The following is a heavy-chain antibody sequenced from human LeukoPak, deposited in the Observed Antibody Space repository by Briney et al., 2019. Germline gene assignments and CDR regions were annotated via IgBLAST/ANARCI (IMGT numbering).Heavy chain of an antibody. V-gene: IGHV1-2*02. D-gene: IGHD1-20*01. CDR1: GYTLTDYY. CDR3: VRHSNWNVPPDAFDI. J-gene: IGHJ3*02. Sequence: ASVPVSFKASGYTLTDYYMHWVRQAPGQGREWMGWINPKRGGSDYAQKLQGGVTMTRDTYISTAYVEPTGQSSDGTAVYYCVRHSNWNVPPDAFDIWGQGTMVTVSS. CDR2: INPKRGGS.